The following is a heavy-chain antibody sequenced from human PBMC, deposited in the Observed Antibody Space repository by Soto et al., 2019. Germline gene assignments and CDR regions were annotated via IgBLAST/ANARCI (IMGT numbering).Heavy chain of an antibody. CDR1: GGTFNTYA. D-gene: IGHD3-16*02. Sequence: QVQLVQSETEVKKPGSAVKVSCKASGGTFNTYAMNWVRQAPGQGLEWMGGIIPMFDTPRYAQKFQGRVTMTVDEATNTAYMELSSLRSDDTAVYYCTRSIGSGGVIGGFDYWGQGTLVTVSS. J-gene: IGHJ4*02. CDR2: IIPMFDTP. CDR3: TRSIGSGGVIGGFDY. V-gene: IGHV1-69*01.